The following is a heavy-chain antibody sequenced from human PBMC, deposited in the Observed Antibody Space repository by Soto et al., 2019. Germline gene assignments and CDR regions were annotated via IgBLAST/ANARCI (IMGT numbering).Heavy chain of an antibody. V-gene: IGHV3-21*01. Sequence: EVQLVESGGGLVKPGGSLRLSCAASGFTFSSYSMNWVRQAPGKGLEWVSSISSSSSYIYYADSVKGRFTISRDNAKNSLYLQMNSLRGEDTAVYYCARAFYCSGGSCYYGYYYYYYYMDVWGKGTTVTVSS. CDR3: ARAFYCSGGSCYYGYYYYYYYMDV. CDR2: ISSSSSYI. D-gene: IGHD2-15*01. CDR1: GFTFSSYS. J-gene: IGHJ6*03.